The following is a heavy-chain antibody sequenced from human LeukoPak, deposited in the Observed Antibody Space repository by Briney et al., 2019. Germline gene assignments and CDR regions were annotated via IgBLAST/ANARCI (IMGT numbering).Heavy chain of an antibody. CDR2: IRYDGSNK. CDR3: AKDPPFGELLGLY. D-gene: IGHD3-10*01. CDR1: GFTFSSYG. J-gene: IGHJ4*02. V-gene: IGHV3-30*02. Sequence: PGGSLRLSCAASGFTFSSYGMHWVRQAPGKGLEWVAFIRYDGSNKYYADSVKGRFTISRDNSKNTLYLQMNSLRAEDTAVYYCAKDPPFGELLGLYWGQGTLVTVSS.